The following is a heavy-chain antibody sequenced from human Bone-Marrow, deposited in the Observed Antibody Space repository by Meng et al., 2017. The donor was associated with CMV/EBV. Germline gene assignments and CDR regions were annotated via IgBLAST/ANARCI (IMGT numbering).Heavy chain of an antibody. D-gene: IGHD3-9*01. V-gene: IGHV3-74*01. CDR1: GFTFSSYW. CDR3: ARVCKKYYDILTGYHYYYYYYGMDV. J-gene: IGHJ6*02. CDR2: INSDGSST. Sequence: GESLKISCAASGFTFSSYWMHWVRQAPGKGLVWVSRINSDGSSTSYADSVKGRFTISRDNAKNTLYLQMNSLRAEDTAVYYCARVCKKYYDILTGYHYYYYYYGMDVWGQGTTVTVSS.